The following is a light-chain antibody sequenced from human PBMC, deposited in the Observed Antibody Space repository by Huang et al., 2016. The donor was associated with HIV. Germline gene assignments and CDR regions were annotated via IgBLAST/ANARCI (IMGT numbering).Light chain of an antibody. CDR2: EAS. V-gene: IGKV1-5*03. J-gene: IGKJ1*01. Sequence: DIQMTQSPSTLSAAIGDRVTIPYRASQSVSTRLAGYQQKQGKAPRLLIQEASSLESGVPSRFSGSGSGTEFTLTISSLQPDDSATYYCQQYNSSPWTFGQGTKVEIK. CDR3: QQYNSSPWT. CDR1: QSVSTR.